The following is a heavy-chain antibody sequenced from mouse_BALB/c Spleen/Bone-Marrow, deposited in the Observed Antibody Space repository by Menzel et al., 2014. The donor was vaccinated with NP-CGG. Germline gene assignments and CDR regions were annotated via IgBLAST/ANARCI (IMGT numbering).Heavy chain of an antibody. D-gene: IGHD2-4*01. CDR1: GYTLTSYW. V-gene: IGHV1-87*01. CDR3: ARTTMITTGGYYAMDY. Sequence: QVQLQQSGAELMKPGASVKISCKASGYTLTSYWMQWVKQRPGQGLEWIGAIYPGDGDTRYTQKFKGKATLTADKSSSTAYMQLSSLASEDSAVYYCARTTMITTGGYYAMDYWGQGTSVTVSS. J-gene: IGHJ4*01. CDR2: IYPGDGDT.